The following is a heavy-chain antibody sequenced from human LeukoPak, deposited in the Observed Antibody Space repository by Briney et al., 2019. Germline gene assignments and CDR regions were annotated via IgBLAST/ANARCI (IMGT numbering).Heavy chain of an antibody. V-gene: IGHV6-1*01. CDR1: GERVPSNSAS. D-gene: IGHD6-13*01. CDR2: TYYRSKWYN. CDR3: AREDPSSSNWFDP. Sequence: SQTLSLTCAISGERVPSNSASWKWIRQSPSRGLEWLGRTYYRSKWYNDYAVSVKSRITINPDTSKNQFSLQLNSVTPEDTAVYYCAREDPSSSNWFDPWGQGTLVTVSS. J-gene: IGHJ5*02.